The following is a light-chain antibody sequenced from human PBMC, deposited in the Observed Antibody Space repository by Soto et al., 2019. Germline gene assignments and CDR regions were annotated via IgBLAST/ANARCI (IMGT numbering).Light chain of an antibody. V-gene: IGKV3-15*01. CDR2: GAS. Sequence: EIVMTQSPATLSVYPGERATLSCRASQSVSSNLAWYQQKPGQAPRLLIYGASTRATGIPARFSGSGSGTEFTLTLSSLQSEDFAVYYCQQYNKWPPYTFGQGTKLEIK. CDR3: QQYNKWPPYT. CDR1: QSVSSN. J-gene: IGKJ2*01.